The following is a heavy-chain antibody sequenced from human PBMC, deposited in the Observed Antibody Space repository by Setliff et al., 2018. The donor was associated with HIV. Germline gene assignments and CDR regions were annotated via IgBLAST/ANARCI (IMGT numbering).Heavy chain of an antibody. CDR3: ARGGGFWSGQLDF. J-gene: IGHJ4*02. CDR1: GGSFSDNY. Sequence: SETLSLTCAVYGGSFSDNYWSWIRQAPGKGLEWIGENNHRGVSNFNPTLRSRVSIPVDTPRNKFSLILRSVTAADTAVYSCARGGGFWSGQLDFWAQGTLVTVSS. CDR2: NNHRGVS. D-gene: IGHD3-3*01. V-gene: IGHV4-34*01.